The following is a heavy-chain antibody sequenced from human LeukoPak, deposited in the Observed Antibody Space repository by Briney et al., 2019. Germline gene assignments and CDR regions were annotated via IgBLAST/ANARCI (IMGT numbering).Heavy chain of an antibody. CDR2: INHSGST. CDR1: GGSFSGYY. D-gene: IGHD6-13*01. Sequence: SETLSLTCAVYGGSFSGYYWSWIRQPPGKGLEWIGEINHSGSTNYNPSLKSRVTISVDTSKNQFSLKLSSVTAADTAVYYCARRPLYSSSWINYWGREPWSPSPQ. J-gene: IGHJ4*02. V-gene: IGHV4-34*01. CDR3: ARRPLYSSSWINY.